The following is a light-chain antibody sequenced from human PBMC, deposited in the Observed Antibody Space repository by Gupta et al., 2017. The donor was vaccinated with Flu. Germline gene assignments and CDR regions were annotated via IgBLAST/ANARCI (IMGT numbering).Light chain of an antibody. CDR3: QKYNSGPLT. V-gene: IGKV1-27*01. Sequence: GDRVTIPCLASPAISNYLAWYQQKPGKVPKILIYGASTLQSGVPYRFSGSGSGTDFTLTISSLQPEDVATYYCQKYNSGPLTFGGGTKVEIK. J-gene: IGKJ4*01. CDR1: PAISNY. CDR2: GAS.